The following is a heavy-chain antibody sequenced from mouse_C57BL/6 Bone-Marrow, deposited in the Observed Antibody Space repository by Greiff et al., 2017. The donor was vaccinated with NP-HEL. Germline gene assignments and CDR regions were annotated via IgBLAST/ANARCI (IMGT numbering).Heavy chain of an antibody. CDR3: VRHGITTDWYFDV. CDR1: GFSFNTYA. V-gene: IGHV10-1*01. CDR2: LRSKSNNYAT. D-gene: IGHD1-1*01. Sequence: EVQLQQSGGGLVQPKGSLKLSCAASGFSFNTYAMNWVRQAPGKGLEWVARLRSKSNNYATYYADSVKDRFTISRDDSESMLYLQMNNLKTEDTAMYYCVRHGITTDWYFDVWGTGTTVTVSS. J-gene: IGHJ1*03.